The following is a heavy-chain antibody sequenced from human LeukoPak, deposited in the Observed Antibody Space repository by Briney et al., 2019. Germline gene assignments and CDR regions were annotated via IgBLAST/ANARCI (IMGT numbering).Heavy chain of an antibody. Sequence: GGSLRLSCVASGFTFSDYYMSWVRQAPGKGLEWVSYISSSGSTIYYADSVKGRFTISRDNSKNTLYLQMNSLRAEDTAVYYCAKDSAGYYYYYYMDVWGKGTTVTISS. CDR2: ISSSGSTI. CDR1: GFTFSDYY. D-gene: IGHD2-15*01. CDR3: AKDSAGYYYYYYMDV. V-gene: IGHV3-11*01. J-gene: IGHJ6*03.